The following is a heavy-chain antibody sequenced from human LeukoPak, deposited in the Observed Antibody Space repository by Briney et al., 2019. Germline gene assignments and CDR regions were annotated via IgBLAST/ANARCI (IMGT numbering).Heavy chain of an antibody. Sequence: ASVKVSCKASGNTFTSYGISWVRQAPGQGLEWMGWISAYNGNTNYAQKLQGRVTMTTDTSTSTAYMELRSLRSDDTAVYYCARDGWFGESGGDAFDIWGQGTMVTVSS. CDR3: ARDGWFGESGGDAFDI. CDR1: GNTFTSYG. CDR2: ISAYNGNT. D-gene: IGHD3-10*01. V-gene: IGHV1-18*04. J-gene: IGHJ3*02.